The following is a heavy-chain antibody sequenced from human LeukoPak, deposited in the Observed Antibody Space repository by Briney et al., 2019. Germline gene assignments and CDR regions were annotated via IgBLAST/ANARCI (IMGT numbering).Heavy chain of an antibody. CDR3: AKEERSSSGWPFDY. CDR2: ISGGGGT. D-gene: IGHD6-19*01. J-gene: IGHJ4*02. CDR1: GFTFSNYA. Sequence: PGGSLRLSCAAPGFTFSNYAMSWVRQAPGKGLEWVSAISGGGGTYYADSVKGRFIISRDNSKNTLFLQMNSLRAEDTAVYYCAKEERSSSGWPFDYWGQGTLVTVSS. V-gene: IGHV3-23*01.